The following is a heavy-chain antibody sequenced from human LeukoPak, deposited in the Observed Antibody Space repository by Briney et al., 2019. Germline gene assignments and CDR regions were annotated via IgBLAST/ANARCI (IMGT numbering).Heavy chain of an antibody. CDR2: IHDGGST. CDR1: GGSISSGGYY. J-gene: IGHJ6*02. V-gene: IGHV4-30-2*01. D-gene: IGHD6-13*01. Sequence: SETLSLTCTVSGGSISSGGYYWSWIRQPPGKGLEWIGFIHDGGSTSYNSSLKSRVTISVDKSKNQFSLKLSSVTAADTAVYYCARDRYSSSWYGPAGMDVWGQGTTVTVSS. CDR3: ARDRYSSSWYGPAGMDV.